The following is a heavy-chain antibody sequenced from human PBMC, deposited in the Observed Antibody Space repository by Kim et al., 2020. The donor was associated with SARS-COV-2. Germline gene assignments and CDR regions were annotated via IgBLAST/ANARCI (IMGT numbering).Heavy chain of an antibody. CDR2: ST. V-gene: IGHV3-74*03. J-gene: IGHJ6*02. Sequence: STTSAGSVRGRFTISRDNAKNTLYLQMNSVRVEDTAVYYCARGGIGLDVWGQGTTVTVSS. CDR3: ARGGIGLDV. D-gene: IGHD3-16*01.